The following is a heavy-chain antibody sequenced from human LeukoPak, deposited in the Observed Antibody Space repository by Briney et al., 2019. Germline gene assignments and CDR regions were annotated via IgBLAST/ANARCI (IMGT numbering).Heavy chain of an antibody. V-gene: IGHV3-33*06. CDR1: GFTFSSYG. CDR2: IWYDGSNK. Sequence: GGSLRLSCAASGFTFSSYGMHWVRQAPGKGLEWVAVIWYDGSNKYYADSIKGRFTISRDNSKNTLYLQMNSLRAEDTAVYYCAKDLTTGTLSFDYWGQGTLVTVSS. J-gene: IGHJ4*02. D-gene: IGHD1-1*01. CDR3: AKDLTTGTLSFDY.